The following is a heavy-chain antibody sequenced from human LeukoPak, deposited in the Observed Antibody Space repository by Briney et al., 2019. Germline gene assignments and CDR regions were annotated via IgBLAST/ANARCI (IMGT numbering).Heavy chain of an antibody. CDR1: GFTVSSNY. V-gene: IGHV3-53*01. CDR2: IYSGGST. CDR3: ARDPLSPSSN. J-gene: IGHJ4*02. Sequence: GGSLRLSCAASGFTVSSNYMSWVRQAPGKGLEWVSVIYSGGSTYYADSVRGRFTISRDNSKNTLYLQMNSLRAEDTAVYYCARDPLSPSSNWGQGTLVTVSS. D-gene: IGHD2-2*01.